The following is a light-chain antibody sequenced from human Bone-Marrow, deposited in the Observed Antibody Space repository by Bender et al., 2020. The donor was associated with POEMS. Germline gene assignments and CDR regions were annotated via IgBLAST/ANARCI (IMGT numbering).Light chain of an antibody. CDR2: KDT. Sequence: SYELTQPPSVSVSPGQTARITCSGDALPDKYAYWYQQRPGQAPVLVIYKDTERPSGIPERFSGSSSGTTATLTISGVQAEDEADYFCHSADTSAAYLYVFGTGTTVTVL. V-gene: IGLV3-25*03. CDR3: HSADTSAAYLYV. J-gene: IGLJ1*01. CDR1: ALPDKY.